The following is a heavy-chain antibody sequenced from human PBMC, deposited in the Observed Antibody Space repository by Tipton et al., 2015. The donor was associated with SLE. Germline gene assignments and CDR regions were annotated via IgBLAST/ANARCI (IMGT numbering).Heavy chain of an antibody. CDR2: ISYDGSHK. CDR3: ARWNLGEGALDF. Sequence: SLRLSCAASGFIFSSFAMHWVRQAPGKGLEWVAAISYDGSHKYYPDSVKGRLTISRDNSKNTLSLQMNSLSAEDTAVYYCARWNLGEGALDFWGQGTMVTVSS. V-gene: IGHV3-30*04. CDR1: GFIFSSFA. D-gene: IGHD1-1*01. J-gene: IGHJ3*01.